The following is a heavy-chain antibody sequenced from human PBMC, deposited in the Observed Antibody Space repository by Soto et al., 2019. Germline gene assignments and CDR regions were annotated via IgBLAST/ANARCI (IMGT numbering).Heavy chain of an antibody. V-gene: IGHV4-34*01. CDR1: GGSFSGYY. CDR3: ARQVSYYDFWSGYYYYFDY. J-gene: IGHJ4*02. D-gene: IGHD3-3*01. CDR2: INHSGST. Sequence: SETLSLTCAVDGGSFSGYYWSWIRQPPGKGLEWIGEINHSGSTNYNPSLKSRVTISVDTSKNQFSLKLSSVTAADTAVYYCARQVSYYDFWSGYYYYFDYWGQGTLVTVSS.